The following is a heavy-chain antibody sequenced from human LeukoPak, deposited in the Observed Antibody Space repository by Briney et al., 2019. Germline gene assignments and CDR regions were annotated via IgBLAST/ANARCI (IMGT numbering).Heavy chain of an antibody. Sequence: GRSLRLSCAASGFTFSIYGTHWVRQAPGKGLEWVAVIANDGKTTYYADSVKGRFTISRDNSKNTLYLQMNSLRAEDTAVYYCAKSGYNRFDYWGQGTLVTVSS. J-gene: IGHJ4*02. CDR1: GFTFSIYG. CDR3: AKSGYNRFDY. D-gene: IGHD5-24*01. V-gene: IGHV3-30*18. CDR2: IANDGKTT.